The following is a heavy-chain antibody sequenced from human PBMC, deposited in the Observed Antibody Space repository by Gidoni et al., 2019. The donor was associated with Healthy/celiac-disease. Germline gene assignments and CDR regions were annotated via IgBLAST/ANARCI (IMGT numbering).Heavy chain of an antibody. Sequence: QVQLVESGGGVVQPGRSLRLSCAASGFTFSSDAMHWVRQAPGKGLEWVAVISYDGSNKYYADSVKGRFTISRDNSKNTLYLQMNSLRAEDTAVYYCARSPNYPSATLDYWGQGTLVTVSS. CDR2: ISYDGSNK. CDR1: GFTFSSDA. V-gene: IGHV3-30-3*01. D-gene: IGHD1-7*01. J-gene: IGHJ4*02. CDR3: ARSPNYPSATLDY.